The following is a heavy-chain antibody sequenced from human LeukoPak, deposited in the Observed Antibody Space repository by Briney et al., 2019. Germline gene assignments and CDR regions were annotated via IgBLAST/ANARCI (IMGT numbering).Heavy chain of an antibody. J-gene: IGHJ4*02. V-gene: IGHV4-59*08. D-gene: IGHD3-10*01. CDR1: GGSISSYY. Sequence: SETLFLTCTVSGGSISSYYWSWIRQPPGKGLEWIGYIYYSGSTNYNPSLKSRVTISVDTSKNQFSLKLSSVTAADTAVYYCARGRRVRTGRYFDYWGQGTLVTVSS. CDR2: IYYSGST. CDR3: ARGRRVRTGRYFDY.